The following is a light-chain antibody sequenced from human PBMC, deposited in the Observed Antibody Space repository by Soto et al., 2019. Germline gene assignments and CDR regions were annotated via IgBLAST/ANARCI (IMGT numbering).Light chain of an antibody. CDR3: QQANSFPIT. Sequence: IHMTHSPSTLSACLSYRFTITFRADQSITRWLAWFQQKPGKAPSLLIYDATNLQPGVPSRFSGSGSGTEFTLTISSLQPDDFATYYCQQANSFPITFGQGTRLEIK. CDR1: QSITRW. CDR2: DAT. J-gene: IGKJ5*01. V-gene: IGKV1-5*01.